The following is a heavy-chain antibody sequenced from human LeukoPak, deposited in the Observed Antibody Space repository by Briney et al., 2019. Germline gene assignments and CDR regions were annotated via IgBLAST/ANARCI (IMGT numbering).Heavy chain of an antibody. V-gene: IGHV3-23*01. D-gene: IGHD1-20*01. J-gene: IGHJ4*02. CDR2: ISGSGGST. Sequence: GGSLRLSCAASGFAFSSYAMSWVRQAPGKGLEWVSAISGSGGSTYYADSVKGRFTISRDNSKNTLYLQMNSLRAEDTAVYYCAKPGYNWNQYYFDYWGQGTLVTVSS. CDR3: AKPGYNWNQYYFDY. CDR1: GFAFSSYA.